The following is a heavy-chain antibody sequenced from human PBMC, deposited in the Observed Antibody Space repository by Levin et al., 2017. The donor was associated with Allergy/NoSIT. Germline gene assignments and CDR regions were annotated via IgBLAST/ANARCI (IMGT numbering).Heavy chain of an antibody. Sequence: SETLSLTCTVSGGSISSYYWSWIRQPPGKGLEWIGYIYYSGSTNYNPSLKSRVTISVDTSKNQFYLKRSSVTAADTAVYYCARHAYSSSSGFPGDYRGQGTQVTVSS. D-gene: IGHD6-13*01. V-gene: IGHV4-59*08. CDR1: GGSISSYY. CDR2: IYYSGST. CDR3: ARHAYSSSSGFPGDY. J-gene: IGHJ4*02.